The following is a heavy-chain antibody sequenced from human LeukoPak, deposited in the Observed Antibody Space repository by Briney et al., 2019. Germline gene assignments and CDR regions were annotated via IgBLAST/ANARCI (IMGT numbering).Heavy chain of an antibody. CDR2: ISWSSLTT. Sequence: QTGGSLRLSCAASGFTFSSYALSWVRQAPGRGLEWVSLISWSSLTTEYADPVKGRFTVSRDNSKNTLSLQMNSLNADDTAVYYCAKHVRTSVWFFDSWGQGTLVTVSS. J-gene: IGHJ4*02. CDR1: GFTFSSYA. V-gene: IGHV3-23*01. D-gene: IGHD6-19*01. CDR3: AKHVRTSVWFFDS.